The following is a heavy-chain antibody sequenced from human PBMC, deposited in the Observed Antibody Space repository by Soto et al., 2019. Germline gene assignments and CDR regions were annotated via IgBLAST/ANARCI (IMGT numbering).Heavy chain of an antibody. CDR1: GYTFTSYG. V-gene: IGHV1-18*01. CDR2: ISAYNGNT. CDR3: AREALWFGELDDPSYGMDV. Sequence: QVKLVQFGAEVKKPGASVMVSCKASGYTFTSYGISWVRQAPGQGLEWMGWISAYNGNTNYAQKLQGRVTMTTDTSTSTAYMELRSLRSDDTAVYYCAREALWFGELDDPSYGMDVWGQGTTVTVSS. J-gene: IGHJ6*02. D-gene: IGHD3-10*01.